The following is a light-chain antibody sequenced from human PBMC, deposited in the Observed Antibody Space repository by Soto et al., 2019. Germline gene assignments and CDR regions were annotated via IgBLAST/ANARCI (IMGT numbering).Light chain of an antibody. Sequence: EIVLTQSPGTLSLSPEERATLSCRASQSVTSNYLAWYQQKPGQAPRLLIYGASTRAAGVPDRFSGSGSGTDFTLTITRLEPEDFAVYYCQQYGRSPLLYTFGQGTKVGVK. CDR2: GAS. CDR3: QQYGRSPLLYT. V-gene: IGKV3-20*01. CDR1: QSVTSNY. J-gene: IGKJ2*01.